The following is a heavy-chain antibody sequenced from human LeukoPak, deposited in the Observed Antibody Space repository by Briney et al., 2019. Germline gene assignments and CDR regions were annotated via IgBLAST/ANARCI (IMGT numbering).Heavy chain of an antibody. V-gene: IGHV1-2*02. CDR3: ARVSHYSSGWYGGYYAFDI. CDR1: VYTFTRYY. J-gene: IGHJ3*02. CDR2: INPNSGGT. Sequence: ASVTVSFKCSVYTFTRYYLHWVRQPHAQGLEWMGWINPNSGGTNYAQKFQGRVTIPRDTSISTAYMELSRLRSDDTAVYYFARVSHYSSGWYGGYYAFDIWGQETMVTVSS. D-gene: IGHD6-19*01.